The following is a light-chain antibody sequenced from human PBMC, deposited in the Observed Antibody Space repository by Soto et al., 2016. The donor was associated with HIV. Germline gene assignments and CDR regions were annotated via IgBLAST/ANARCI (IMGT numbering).Light chain of an antibody. Sequence: SYVLTQPPSVSVAPGKTAGITCGGSNIGSKTVHWYQQRPGQAPVLVVYGDSDRPSGIPERFSGSNSGNTATLTISGTQAMDEADYYCQAWDSSTYVFGTGTKVTVL. CDR2: GDS. V-gene: IGLV3-21*01. J-gene: IGLJ1*01. CDR1: NIGSKT. CDR3: QAWDSSTYV.